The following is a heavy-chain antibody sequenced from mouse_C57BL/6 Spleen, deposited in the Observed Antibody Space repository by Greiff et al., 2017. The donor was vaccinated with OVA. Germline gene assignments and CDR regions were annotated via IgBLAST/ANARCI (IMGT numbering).Heavy chain of an antibody. V-gene: IGHV1-5*01. CDR3: TRGETAQAKDY. J-gene: IGHJ4*01. D-gene: IGHD3-2*02. CDR2: IYPGNSDT. CDR1: GYTFTSYW. Sequence: EVKLQESGTVLARPGASVKMSCKTSGYTFTSYWMHWVNQRPGQGLEWIGAIYPGNSDTSSNQKFKGKANLTAVPSAITAYMELSRLAKEDSAVYYGTRGETAQAKDYWGQGTSVTVSS.